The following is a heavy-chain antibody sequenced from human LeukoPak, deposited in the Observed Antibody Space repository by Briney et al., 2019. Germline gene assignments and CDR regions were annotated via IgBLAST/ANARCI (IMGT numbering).Heavy chain of an antibody. CDR2: IIPIFGTA. Sequence: ASVKVSCKASGGTFSSYAISWVRQAPGQGLEWMGGIIPIFGTANYAQKFQGRVTITADKSTSTAYMELSSLRSEDTAVYYCARDPALTTHYYYYYMDVWGKGTTVTVSS. CDR1: GGTFSSYA. V-gene: IGHV1-69*06. CDR3: ARDPALTTHYYYYYMDV. J-gene: IGHJ6*03. D-gene: IGHD4-17*01.